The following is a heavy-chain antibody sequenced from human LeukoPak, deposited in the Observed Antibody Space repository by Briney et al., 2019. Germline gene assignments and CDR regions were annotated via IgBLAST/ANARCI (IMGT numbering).Heavy chain of an antibody. CDR1: GGSISSYY. V-gene: IGHV4-59*01. J-gene: IGHJ4*02. CDR2: IYYIGST. Sequence: PSETLSLTCTVSGGSISSYYWSWIRQPPGKGLEWIAYIYYIGSTDYNPSLKSRVTISVDTSKNQFSLKLSSVTAADTAVYYCARVYSSSWYTFDYWGQGTLVTVSS. D-gene: IGHD6-13*01. CDR3: ARVYSSSWYTFDY.